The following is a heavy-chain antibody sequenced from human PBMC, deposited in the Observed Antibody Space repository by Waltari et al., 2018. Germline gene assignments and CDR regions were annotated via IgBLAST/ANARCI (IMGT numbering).Heavy chain of an antibody. D-gene: IGHD3-10*01. CDR3: ARDLKLLWFRAAVWFDP. V-gene: IGHV7-4-1*02. J-gene: IGHJ5*02. CDR1: GYTFTSYA. CDR2: INTNTGNP. Sequence: QVQLVQSGSELKKPGASVKVSCKASGYTFTSYAMNWVRQAPGQGLEWMGWINTNTGNPTYAQGFTGRFVFSLDTSVSTAYLQISSLKAEDTAVYYCARDLKLLWFRAAVWFDPWGQGTLVTVSS.